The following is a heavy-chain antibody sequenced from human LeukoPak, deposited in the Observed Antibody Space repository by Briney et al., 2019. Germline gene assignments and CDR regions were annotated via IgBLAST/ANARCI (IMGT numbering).Heavy chain of an antibody. CDR2: IYSGGST. D-gene: IGHD6-19*01. CDR1: GFTVSSNY. V-gene: IGHV3-53*01. Sequence: GGSLRLSCAASGFTVSSNYMSWVRQAPGKGLEWVSVIYSGGSTYYADSVKGRFTISRDNSKNTLYLQMNGLRAEDTAVYYCARAKAGEWFDYWDQGTLVTVSS. CDR3: ARAKAGEWFDY. J-gene: IGHJ4*02.